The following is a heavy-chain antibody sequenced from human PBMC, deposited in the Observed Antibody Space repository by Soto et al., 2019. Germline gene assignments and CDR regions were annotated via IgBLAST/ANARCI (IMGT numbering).Heavy chain of an antibody. V-gene: IGHV1-69*19. CDR2: IVPMFDVP. J-gene: IGHJ4*02. CDR1: GGTFNTYA. Sequence: QVQLVQSGPEMKKPGSAVKVSCKASGGTFNTYAMNWVRQVPGQGLEWMGGIVPMFDVPRYAQKFQGRVTITLDESSTTAYMDLSSLRFDDTAVYYCARSVGSGGVIGGFDYWGQGNLVSV. D-gene: IGHD3-16*02. CDR3: ARSVGSGGVIGGFDY.